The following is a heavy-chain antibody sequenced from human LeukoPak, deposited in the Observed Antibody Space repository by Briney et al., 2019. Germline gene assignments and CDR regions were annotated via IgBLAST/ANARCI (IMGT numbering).Heavy chain of an antibody. CDR3: ARDLLPCSSTSCEPYYYYGMDV. CDR2: ISAYNGNT. V-gene: IGHV1-18*01. D-gene: IGHD2-2*01. CDR1: GYTFTSYG. Sequence: ASVKVSCKASGYTFTSYGISWVRQAPGQGLEWMGWISAYNGNTNYAQKLQGRVTMTTDTSTSTAYMELRSLRSDDTAVYYCARDLLPCSSTSCEPYYYYGMDVWGQGTTVTVSS. J-gene: IGHJ6*02.